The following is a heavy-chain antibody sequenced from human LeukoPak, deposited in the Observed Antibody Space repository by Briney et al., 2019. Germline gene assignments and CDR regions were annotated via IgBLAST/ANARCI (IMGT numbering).Heavy chain of an antibody. D-gene: IGHD6-19*01. CDR1: GGSISNYC. J-gene: IGHJ4*02. V-gene: IGHV4-59*01. Sequence: SETLSLTCTVSGGSISNYCWSWIRQPPGKGLEWIGYIYYSGSTNYNPSLKSRVTISLDTSKNQFSLKLSSVTAADTAVYYCAKDLVYSSGFFDYWGQGTLVTVSS. CDR3: AKDLVYSSGFFDY. CDR2: IYYSGST.